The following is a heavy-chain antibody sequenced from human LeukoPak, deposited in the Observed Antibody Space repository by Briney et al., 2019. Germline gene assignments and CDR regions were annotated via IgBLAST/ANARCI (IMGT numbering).Heavy chain of an antibody. Sequence: RGSLRLSCAASGFNFSSYWMHWVRQAPGKGLVWISRINYDGTTTSYADSVKGRFTISRDNAKNTLYLQMNSLRAEDTAAFYCGRGRLRGYSGYVIDYWGQGTPINVSS. CDR2: INYDGTTT. CDR1: GFNFSSYW. CDR3: GRGRLRGYSGYVIDY. J-gene: IGHJ4*02. V-gene: IGHV3-74*01. D-gene: IGHD5-12*01.